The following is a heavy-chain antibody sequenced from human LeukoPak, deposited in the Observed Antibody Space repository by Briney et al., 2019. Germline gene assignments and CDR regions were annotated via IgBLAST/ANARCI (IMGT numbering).Heavy chain of an antibody. CDR3: ARGYVATGAFDI. CDR2: IYYSGST. D-gene: IGHD5-12*01. Sequence: SETLSLTCTVSGGSISSGDYYWSWIRQHPGKGLEWIGYIYYSGSTYYNPSLKSRVTISVDTSKNQFSLKLSSVTAADTAVYYCARGYVATGAFDIWGQGTMVTVSS. CDR1: GGSISSGDYY. J-gene: IGHJ3*02. V-gene: IGHV4-31*03.